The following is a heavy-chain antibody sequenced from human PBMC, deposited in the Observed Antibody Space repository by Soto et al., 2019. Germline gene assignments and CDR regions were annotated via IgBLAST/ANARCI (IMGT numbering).Heavy chain of an antibody. J-gene: IGHJ4*02. CDR1: GFTFSNYG. D-gene: IGHD1-7*01. Sequence: QVQLVESGGGVVQPGRSLRLSCAASGFTFSNYGMHWVRQAPGKGLEWVARLWHDGSEKYYADSVKGRFTISRDVSKNTLYLQMNSLRADATAVYYCARDLSGTIDYWGQGTLVTVSS. V-gene: IGHV3-33*01. CDR2: LWHDGSEK. CDR3: ARDLSGTIDY.